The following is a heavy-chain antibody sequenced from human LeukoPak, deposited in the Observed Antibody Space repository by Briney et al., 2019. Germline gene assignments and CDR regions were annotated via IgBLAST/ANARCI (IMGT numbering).Heavy chain of an antibody. Sequence: GASVKVSCKASGYTFTGYYMHWVRQAPGQGLEWMGWINPNSGGTNYAQKFQGRVTMTRDTSISTAYMELSRLRSDDTAVYYCARDIVVVVEPNQGVDYWGQGTLVTVSS. CDR2: INPNSGGT. CDR3: ARDIVVVVEPNQGVDY. D-gene: IGHD2-15*01. V-gene: IGHV1-2*02. CDR1: GYTFTGYY. J-gene: IGHJ4*02.